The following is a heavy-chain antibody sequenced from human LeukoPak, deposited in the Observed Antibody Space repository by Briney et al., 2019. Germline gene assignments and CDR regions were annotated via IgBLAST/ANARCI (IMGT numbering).Heavy chain of an antibody. CDR2: INTDGSYS. D-gene: IGHD4-17*01. V-gene: IGHV3-74*01. CDR1: GFTFSYFW. CDR3: ARDFDGPRASDY. J-gene: IGHJ4*02. Sequence: GGSLRLSCAAPGFTFSYFWMHWFRQTPGKGLVWVSCINTDGSYSTYADSVKGRFTISRDNVRNTLYLQMNSLRAEDSAVYYCARDFDGPRASDYWGQGISDTVSS.